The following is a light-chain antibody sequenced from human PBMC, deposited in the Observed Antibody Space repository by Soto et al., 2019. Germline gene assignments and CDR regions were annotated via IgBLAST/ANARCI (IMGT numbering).Light chain of an antibody. CDR3: NKYNVWPLT. CDR1: QSVNSN. CDR2: VAS. V-gene: IGKV3-15*01. J-gene: IGKJ4*01. Sequence: EIVMTQSPVTLSVSPGARATLSCRASQSVNSNLAWYQQKPGQTPKLLIYVASTRATGIPARFSGSGSGTEFTLTLSSLQSEDFAVYYRNKYNVWPLTFGGGTKVEFK.